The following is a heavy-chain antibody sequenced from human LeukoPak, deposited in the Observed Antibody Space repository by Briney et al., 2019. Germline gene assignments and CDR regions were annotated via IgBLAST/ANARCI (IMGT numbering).Heavy chain of an antibody. V-gene: IGHV3-30*02. D-gene: IGHD5-18*01. CDR3: AKVWGYRAVDDGFDM. J-gene: IGHJ3*02. CDR2: IRYDGSQK. Sequence: GSLRLSCAASGFIFSDHGMHWVRQAPGKGLEWVAFIRYDGSQKDFADSVKGRFTISRDNSKSTLFLQMNSLRAEDTALYYCAKVWGYRAVDDGFDMWGQGTMVIVSS. CDR1: GFIFSDHG.